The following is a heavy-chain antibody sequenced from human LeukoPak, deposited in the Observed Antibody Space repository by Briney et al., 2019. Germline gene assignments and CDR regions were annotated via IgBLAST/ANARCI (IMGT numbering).Heavy chain of an antibody. CDR1: GFTFNDYA. D-gene: IGHD6-13*01. Sequence: GGSLRLSCAASGFTFNDYAMHWVRQAPGKGLEWVSGISWNSGNIGYADSVKGRFAISRDNAKNSLYLQMNSLRAEDTALYYCTKGTYSGSHEGYFDYWGQGTLVTVSS. CDR3: TKGTYSGSHEGYFDY. V-gene: IGHV3-9*01. CDR2: ISWNSGNI. J-gene: IGHJ4*02.